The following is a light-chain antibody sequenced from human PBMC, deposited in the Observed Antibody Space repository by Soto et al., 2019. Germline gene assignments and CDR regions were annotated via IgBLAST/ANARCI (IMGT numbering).Light chain of an antibody. CDR3: SSYTSSSTYV. CDR2: DVS. V-gene: IGLV2-14*01. CDR1: SSDVGGYNY. J-gene: IGLJ1*01. Sequence: QSALTQPASVSGSPGQSITISCTGTSSDVGGYNYVSWYQQHPGKAPKLMIYDVSNRPSGVSNLFSGSKSGKTASLTISGLQAEDEADYYCSSYTSSSTYVFGTGTKVTVL.